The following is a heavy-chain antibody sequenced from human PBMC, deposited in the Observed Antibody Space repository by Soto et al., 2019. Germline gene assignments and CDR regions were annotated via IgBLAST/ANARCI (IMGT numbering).Heavy chain of an antibody. CDR2: KYYRSKWSN. V-gene: IGHV6-1*01. J-gene: IGHJ5*01. CDR1: GDSVSSNSAT. CDR3: ARLIGNSWLDS. Sequence: QVQLQQSGPGLVKPSQTLSLTCAISGDSVSSNSATWDWIRQSPSRGLEWLGRKYYRSKWSNDYSVSVKGRXTXNAXTSTNQFSLHLNSVTADDTAVYYCARLIGNSWLDSWGQGTLVTVSS. D-gene: IGHD3-16*01.